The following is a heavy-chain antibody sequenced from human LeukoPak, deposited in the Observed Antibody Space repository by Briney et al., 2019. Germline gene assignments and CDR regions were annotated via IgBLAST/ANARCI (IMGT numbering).Heavy chain of an antibody. CDR1: GGSISSSSYY. D-gene: IGHD6-13*01. CDR3: AREGKQPYYYYYMDV. CDR2: FYYSGST. J-gene: IGHJ6*03. Sequence: SETLSLTCTVSGGSISSSSYYWGWIRQPPGKGLEWIGSFYYSGSTYYNPSLKSRVTISVDTSKNQFSLKLSSVTAADTAVYYCAREGKQPYYYYYMDVWGKGTTVTVSS. V-gene: IGHV4-39*07.